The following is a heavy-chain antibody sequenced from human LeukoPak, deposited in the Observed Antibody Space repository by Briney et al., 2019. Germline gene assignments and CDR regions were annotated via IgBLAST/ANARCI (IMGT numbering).Heavy chain of an antibody. V-gene: IGHV3-30*04. J-gene: IGHJ6*03. CDR1: GFTFSSYA. CDR2: ISYDGSNK. Sequence: GGSLRLSCAASGFTFSSYAMHWVRQAPGKGLEWVAVISYDGSNKYYADSVKGRFTISRDNSKNTLYLQMNSLRAEDTAVYYCASSHCSGGSCYSAYYYYYYYMDVWGKGTTVTVSS. D-gene: IGHD2-15*01. CDR3: ASSHCSGGSCYSAYYYYYYYMDV.